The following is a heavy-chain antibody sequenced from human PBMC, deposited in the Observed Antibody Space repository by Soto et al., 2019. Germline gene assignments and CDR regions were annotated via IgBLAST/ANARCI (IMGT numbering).Heavy chain of an antibody. CDR3: ARQIVAPDQGGAN. V-gene: IGHV3-11*06. CDR1: GFTFSNYY. CDR2: ITSSSIYT. J-gene: IGHJ4*02. D-gene: IGHD5-12*01. Sequence: QVQLVESGGGLVKPGGSLRLSCAASGFTFSNYYMSWIRQAPGKGLEWVSYITSSSIYTEYADSVKGRFTISRDNVKNSLYLQMNSLRVEDTAVYCCARQIVAPDQGGANWGQGALVTVSS.